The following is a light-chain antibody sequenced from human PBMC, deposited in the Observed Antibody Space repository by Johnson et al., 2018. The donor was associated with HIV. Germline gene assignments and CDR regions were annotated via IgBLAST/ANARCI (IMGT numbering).Light chain of an antibody. CDR3: GTWDSRLRAYV. J-gene: IGLJ1*01. CDR1: SSDMGNYA. CDR2: DNN. Sequence: QSVLTQPPSVSAAPGQKVTISCSGSSSDMGNYAVTWYQQLPGTAPKLLIYDNNKRPSGIPDRFSGSKSGTSATLGITGLQTGEEAGYYCGTWDSRLRAYVVGTGTKVTVL. V-gene: IGLV1-51*01.